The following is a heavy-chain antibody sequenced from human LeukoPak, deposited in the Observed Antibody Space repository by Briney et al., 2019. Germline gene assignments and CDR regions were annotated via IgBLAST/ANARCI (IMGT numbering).Heavy chain of an antibody. CDR3: ARVKYDFWSGPYYMDV. D-gene: IGHD3-3*01. CDR1: GFTFSSYD. V-gene: IGHV3-13*01. J-gene: IGHJ6*03. CDR2: IGTAGGT. Sequence: SGGSLRLSCAASGFTFSSYDMHWVRQATGKGLEWVSAIGTAGGTYYPGSVKGRFTISRENAKNSLYLQMNSLRAGDTAVYYCARVKYDFWSGPYYMDVWGKGTTVTVSS.